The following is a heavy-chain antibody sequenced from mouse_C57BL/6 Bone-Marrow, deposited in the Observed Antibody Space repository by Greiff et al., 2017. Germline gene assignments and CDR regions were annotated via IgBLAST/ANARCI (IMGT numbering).Heavy chain of an antibody. Sequence: VKLQQSGAELVRPGASVTLSCKASGYTFTDYEMHWVKQTPVHGLEWIGAIDPETGGTAYNQKFKGKAILTADKSSSTAYMELRSLTSEDSAVYYCTTYDYGGSWFAYWGQGTLVTVSA. CDR2: IDPETGGT. J-gene: IGHJ3*01. V-gene: IGHV1-15*01. CDR3: TTYDYGGSWFAY. D-gene: IGHD2-4*01. CDR1: GYTFTDYE.